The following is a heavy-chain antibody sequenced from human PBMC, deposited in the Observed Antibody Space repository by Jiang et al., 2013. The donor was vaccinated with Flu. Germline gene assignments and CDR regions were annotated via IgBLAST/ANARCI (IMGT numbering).Heavy chain of an antibody. D-gene: IGHD5-12*01. CDR1: GFTWSTYA. V-gene: IGHV3-23*01. CDR2: ISGSGIHT. Sequence: GSLRLSCIASGFTWSTYAMSWVRQAPGKGLEWVSSISGSGIHTYYADSVKGRFTVSRDNSKNTLFLQMNSLRADDTAVYYCAKAIDNNGYNFELGADYWGQGTLVTVSS. J-gene: IGHJ4*02. CDR3: AKAIDNNGYNFELGADY.